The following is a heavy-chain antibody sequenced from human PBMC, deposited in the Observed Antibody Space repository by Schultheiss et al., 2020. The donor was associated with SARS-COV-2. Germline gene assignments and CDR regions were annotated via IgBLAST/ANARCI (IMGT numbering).Heavy chain of an antibody. J-gene: IGHJ2*01. D-gene: IGHD3-10*01. CDR2: ISSSSSYI. CDR3: ARVQHGGSGSYSKNWYFDL. Sequence: GSLRLSCAASGFTFRSYAMSWVRQAPGKGLEWVSSISSSSSYIYYADSVKGRFTISRDNSKNTLYLQMNSLRAGDTAVYYCARVQHGGSGSYSKNWYFDLWGRGTLVTVSS. V-gene: IGHV3-21*01. CDR1: GFTFRSYA.